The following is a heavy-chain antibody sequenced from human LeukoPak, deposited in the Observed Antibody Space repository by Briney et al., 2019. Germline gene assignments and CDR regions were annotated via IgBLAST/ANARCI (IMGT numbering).Heavy chain of an antibody. CDR1: GYSFTSYX. Sequence: GESLKISCKGSGYSFTSYXIXWXXXXXXXXLXWXGIIYPGYSDTTXSPSFQGQVTISADTSISTAYLQWRSLEASDTAMYYCARRGCNGGSCFGYWGQGTLVTVSS. D-gene: IGHD2-15*01. CDR2: IYPGYSDT. V-gene: IGHV5-51*01. CDR3: ARRGCNGGSCFGY. J-gene: IGHJ4*02.